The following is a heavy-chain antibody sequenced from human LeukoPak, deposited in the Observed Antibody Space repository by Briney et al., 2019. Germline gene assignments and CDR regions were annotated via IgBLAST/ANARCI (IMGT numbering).Heavy chain of an antibody. J-gene: IGHJ4*02. V-gene: IGHV5-51*01. CDR1: GYSFTSYW. Sequence: GESLKISCKGSGYSFTSYWIGWVRQMPGKGLEWMGIIYPGDSDTRYSPSFQGQVTISADKSISTAYLQWSSLKASDTAMYYCARQKGELRYFDWLLFEFDYWGQGTLVTVSS. CDR2: IYPGDSDT. D-gene: IGHD3-9*01. CDR3: ARQKGELRYFDWLLFEFDY.